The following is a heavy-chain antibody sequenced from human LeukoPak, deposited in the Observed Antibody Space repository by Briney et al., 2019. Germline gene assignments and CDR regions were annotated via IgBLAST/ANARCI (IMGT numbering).Heavy chain of an antibody. CDR3: ARRYCSGGSCYTRYYGMDV. V-gene: IGHV3-23*01. CDR2: ISGRGVST. Sequence: GGSLRLSCAASGFTFSTYAMSWVRQAPGKGLEWVASISGRGVSTYYADSVKGRFTISRDNSKNTLYLQMNSLRVEDTAAYYCARRYCSGGSCYTRYYGMDVWGQGSTVTVSS. J-gene: IGHJ6*02. CDR1: GFTFSTYA. D-gene: IGHD2-15*01.